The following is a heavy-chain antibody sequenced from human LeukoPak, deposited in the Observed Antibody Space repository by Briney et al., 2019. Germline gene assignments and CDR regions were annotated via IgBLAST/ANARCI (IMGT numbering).Heavy chain of an antibody. Sequence: GGSLRLSCAASGFTFSSYSMNWVRQAPGEGLEWVSYISSSSSTIYYADSVKGRFTISRDNAKNSLYLQMNSLRAEDTAVYYCARVAAAGRAYWGQGTLVTVSS. CDR3: ARVAAAGRAY. CDR2: ISSSSSTI. D-gene: IGHD6-13*01. V-gene: IGHV3-48*01. J-gene: IGHJ4*02. CDR1: GFTFSSYS.